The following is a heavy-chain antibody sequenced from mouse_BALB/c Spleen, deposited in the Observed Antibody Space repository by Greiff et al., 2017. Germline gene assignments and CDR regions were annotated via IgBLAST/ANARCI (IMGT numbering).Heavy chain of an antibody. Sequence: VQLQESGPGLVQPSQSLSITCTVSGFSLTSYGVHWVRQSPGKGLEWLGVIWSGGSTDYNAAFISRMTISKDNSKSQVFFKMNSLQANDTAIYYCARGDYDYDLAWFAYWGQGTLVTVSA. J-gene: IGHJ3*01. CDR3: ARGDYDYDLAWFAY. CDR1: GFSLTSYG. V-gene: IGHV2-2*02. D-gene: IGHD2-4*01. CDR2: IWSGGST.